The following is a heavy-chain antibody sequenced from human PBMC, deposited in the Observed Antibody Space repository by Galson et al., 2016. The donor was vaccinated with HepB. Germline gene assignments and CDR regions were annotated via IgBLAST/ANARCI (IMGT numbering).Heavy chain of an antibody. D-gene: IGHD3-10*01. CDR1: GFTFSSYW. V-gene: IGHV3-7*01. CDR3: SGGSYFDY. CDR2: IKLDGSEK. Sequence: SLRLSCAASGFTFSSYWMNWVRQAPGKGLEWVANIKLDGSEKNYEDSVKGRFTISRDNAKNSLYLQMNSLRAEDTAVYYCSGGSYFDYWGQGTTVTVS. J-gene: IGHJ4*03.